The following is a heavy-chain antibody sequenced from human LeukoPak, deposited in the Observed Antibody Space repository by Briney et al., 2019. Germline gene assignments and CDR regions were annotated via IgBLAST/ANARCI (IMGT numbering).Heavy chain of an antibody. Sequence: SETLSLTCTVSGGSISSYYWSWIRQPPGKGLEWIGYIYYSGSTNYNPSLKSRVTISVDTSKNQFSLKLSPVTAADTAVYYCARTNSSGYSDYWGQGTLVTVSS. D-gene: IGHD3-22*01. CDR1: GGSISSYY. J-gene: IGHJ4*02. CDR2: IYYSGST. CDR3: ARTNSSGYSDY. V-gene: IGHV4-59*01.